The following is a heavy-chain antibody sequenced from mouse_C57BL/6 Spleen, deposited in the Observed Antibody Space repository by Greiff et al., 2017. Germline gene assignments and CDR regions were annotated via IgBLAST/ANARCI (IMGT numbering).Heavy chain of an antibody. CDR1: GYTFTNHT. D-gene: IGHD1-1*01. Sequence: QVQLQQSDAELVKPGASVKLSCKVSGYTFTNHTIHWMKQRPDQGLEWIGYIYPRDGCTKYNEKFKGKATLTADKSSSTAYMQLNSLTSEDSAVYFCATYGSSVYFGYWGQGTTLTVST. CDR3: ATYGSSVYFGY. CDR2: IYPRDGCT. J-gene: IGHJ2*01. V-gene: IGHV1-78*01.